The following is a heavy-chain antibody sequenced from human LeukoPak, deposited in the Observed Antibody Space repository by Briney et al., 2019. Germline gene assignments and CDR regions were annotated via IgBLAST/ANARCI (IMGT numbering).Heavy chain of an antibody. Sequence: QPGGSLRLSCAASGFTFSSYWMHWVRQTPGKGLVWLSRIIGDGSSTNYAESVKGRFTISRDNAKNTVYLQMNSLRDEDTAVYYCLRGGGSGGYGYFQHWGQGTLVTVSS. CDR2: IIGDGSST. CDR3: LRGGGSGGYGYFQH. J-gene: IGHJ1*01. CDR1: GFTFSSYW. V-gene: IGHV3-74*01. D-gene: IGHD3-10*01.